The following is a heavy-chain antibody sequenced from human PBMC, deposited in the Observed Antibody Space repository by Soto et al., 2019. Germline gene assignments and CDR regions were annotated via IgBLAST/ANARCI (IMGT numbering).Heavy chain of an antibody. J-gene: IGHJ4*02. CDR1: GGSISSGGYY. V-gene: IGHV4-31*03. D-gene: IGHD6-6*01. CDR2: IYYSGST. CDR3: ARDSVSGSSSFNFDY. Sequence: PSETLCLTCTVSGGSISSGGYYWSWIRQHPGKGLEWIGYIYYSGSTYYNPSLKSRVTISVDTSKNQFSLKLSSVTAADTAVYYCARDSVSGSSSFNFDYWGQGSLVTVSS.